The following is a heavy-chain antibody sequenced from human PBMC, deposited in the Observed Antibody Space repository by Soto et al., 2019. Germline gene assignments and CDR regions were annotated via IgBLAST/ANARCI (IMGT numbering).Heavy chain of an antibody. Sequence: GGSLRLSCAASGFSFSSLWMHWVRQAPGTGLEWVSRVVSDGSNTNNADSVVGRFTISRDNAKNTLYLQMNSLRAEETAVYYCGRERVVTAIRRYYYGMDVWGQGTTVTVSS. D-gene: IGHD2-21*02. CDR2: VVSDGSNT. CDR3: GRERVVTAIRRYYYGMDV. CDR1: GFSFSSLW. V-gene: IGHV3-74*01. J-gene: IGHJ6*02.